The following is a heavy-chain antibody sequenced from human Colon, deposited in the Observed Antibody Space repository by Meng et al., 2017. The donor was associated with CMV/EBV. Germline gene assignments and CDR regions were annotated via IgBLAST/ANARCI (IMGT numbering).Heavy chain of an antibody. CDR2: TYYSGTT. D-gene: IGHD3-3*01. CDR3: ATAYFDFWNGHCGHVFDV. V-gene: IGHV4-39*07. CDR1: GGSIRSSSYY. J-gene: IGHJ3*01. Sequence: SETLSLTCSVSGGSIRSSSYYWGWIRQPPGMGLEWIGSTYYSGTTYYSPSLKSRVTISTDTSKNQFSLKLSSVSAADAAVYFCATAYFDFWNGHCGHVFDVWGQGRMVTVSS.